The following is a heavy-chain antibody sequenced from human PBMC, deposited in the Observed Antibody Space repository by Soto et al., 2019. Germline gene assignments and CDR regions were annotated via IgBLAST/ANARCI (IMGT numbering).Heavy chain of an antibody. Sequence: ASVKVSCKASGYTFTSYGISWVRQAPGQGLEWMGWISAYNGNTNYAQKLQGRVTMTTDTSTSTAYMELRSLRSDDTAVYYCARVFIEDSSSSNGYWGQGTLVTVSS. J-gene: IGHJ4*02. D-gene: IGHD6-6*01. V-gene: IGHV1-18*01. CDR3: ARVFIEDSSSSNGY. CDR1: GYTFTSYG. CDR2: ISAYNGNT.